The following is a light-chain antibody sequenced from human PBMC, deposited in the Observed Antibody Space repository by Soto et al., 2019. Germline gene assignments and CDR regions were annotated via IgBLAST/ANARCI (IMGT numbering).Light chain of an antibody. CDR1: QSVDSY. J-gene: IGKJ1*01. CDR2: DAS. CDR3: QHRSNWPPT. V-gene: IGKV3-11*01. Sequence: EIVLTQSPATLSLSPGERATLSCRASQSVDSYLAWYQQKVGQAPRLLIYDASNRATGIPARFSGSGSGTDFTLPISRLEPEDFAVYYCQHRSNWPPTFGQGTKVDIK.